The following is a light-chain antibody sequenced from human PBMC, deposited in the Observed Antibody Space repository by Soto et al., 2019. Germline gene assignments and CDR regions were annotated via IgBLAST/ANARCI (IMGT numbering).Light chain of an antibody. J-gene: IGLJ1*01. V-gene: IGLV2-11*01. CDR2: DDT. CDR1: ANDVGGHNY. Sequence: LTQPRSVSGSPGQSATISCTGTANDVGGHNYVSWYQQHPGEAPKLLIYDDTERPSGVPDRFSGSKSGNTASLTISGLQTEDEADYYCYSYAGTYTFVFGTGTKGTVL. CDR3: YSYAGTYTFV.